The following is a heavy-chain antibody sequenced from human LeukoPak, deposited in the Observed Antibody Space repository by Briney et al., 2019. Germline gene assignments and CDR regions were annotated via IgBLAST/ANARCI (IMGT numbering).Heavy chain of an antibody. CDR2: ISVFNSDA. CDR1: GYRFSRYV. Sequence: PGASVTVSCKASGYRFSRYVISWVRQAPGQGLEWMGWISVFNSDAKYPQNLKGRVSVTADTSTDTTYLELRSLKSDDTGVYYCARAHGYYYYMDVWGTGTTVTVSS. J-gene: IGHJ6*03. CDR3: ARAHGYYYYMDV. V-gene: IGHV1-18*01.